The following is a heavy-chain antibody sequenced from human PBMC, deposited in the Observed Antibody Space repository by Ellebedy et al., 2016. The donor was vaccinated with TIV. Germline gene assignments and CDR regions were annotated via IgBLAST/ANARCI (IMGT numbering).Heavy chain of an antibody. Sequence: SETLSLTCTVSGASISSYHWSWIRQPPGKGLEWIGYIFHSGSTNYNPSLESRVTLSVDTSKNQFSLKVSSVTAADTAVYYCARDVYVDTPGESYNWFDPWGQGTLVTVSS. V-gene: IGHV4-59*01. D-gene: IGHD5-18*01. CDR3: ARDVYVDTPGESYNWFDP. CDR2: IFHSGST. J-gene: IGHJ5*02. CDR1: GASISSYH.